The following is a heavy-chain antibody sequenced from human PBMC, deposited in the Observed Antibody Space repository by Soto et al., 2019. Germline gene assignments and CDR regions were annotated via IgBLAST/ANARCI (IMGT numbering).Heavy chain of an antibody. D-gene: IGHD3-9*01. Sequence: VQLVQSGAEVKKPGSSVKVSCKASGGTFSSYAMSWVRQAPGKGLEWVSAISGSGGSTYYADSVKGRFTISRDNSKNTLYLQMNSLRAEDTAVYYCAKDRMSNYDILTGYYYGMDVWGQGTTVTVSS. CDR2: ISGSGGST. CDR1: GGTFSSYA. CDR3: AKDRMSNYDILTGYYYGMDV. V-gene: IGHV3-23*04. J-gene: IGHJ6*02.